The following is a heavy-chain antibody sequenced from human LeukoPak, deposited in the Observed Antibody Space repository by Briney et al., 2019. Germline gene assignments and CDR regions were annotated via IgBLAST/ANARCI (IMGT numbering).Heavy chain of an antibody. CDR1: GGTFSSYA. V-gene: IGHV1-69*13. J-gene: IGHJ4*02. CDR3: ARGCSSTSCSYYFDY. Sequence: GASVKVSCKASGGTFSSYAISWVRQAPGQGLEWMGGIIPIFGTANYAQKFQGRVTITADESTSTAYMELSSLRSEDTAVYYCARGCSSTSCSYYFDYWGQGTLVTVSS. D-gene: IGHD2-2*01. CDR2: IIPIFGTA.